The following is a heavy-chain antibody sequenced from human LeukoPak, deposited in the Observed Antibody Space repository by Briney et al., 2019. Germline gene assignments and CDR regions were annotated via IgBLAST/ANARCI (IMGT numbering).Heavy chain of an antibody. Sequence: PSETLSLTCTVSGGSISSSSYYWGWIRQPPGKGLEWIGSMYYSGGTYYNASLKSRVTISVDTSKNQFSLKLSSVTAADTAVYYCASVDDRYSGSPFDYWGQGTLVTVSS. D-gene: IGHD1-26*01. CDR2: MYYSGGT. J-gene: IGHJ4*02. CDR3: ASVDDRYSGSPFDY. V-gene: IGHV4-39*01. CDR1: GGSISSSSYY.